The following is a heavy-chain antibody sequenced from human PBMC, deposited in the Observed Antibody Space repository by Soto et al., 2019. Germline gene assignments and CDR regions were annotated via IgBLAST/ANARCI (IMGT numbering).Heavy chain of an antibody. CDR2: ISSNGGST. J-gene: IGHJ6*02. V-gene: IGHV3-64D*08. Sequence: GGSLRLSCSASGFTFSSYAMHWVRQAPGKGLEYVSAISSNGGSTYYADSVKGRFTIPRDNSKNTLYLQMSSLRAEDTAVYYCVKGLLLWFGELFYYYYYYGMDVWGQGTTVTVSS. D-gene: IGHD3-10*01. CDR3: VKGLLLWFGELFYYYYYYGMDV. CDR1: GFTFSSYA.